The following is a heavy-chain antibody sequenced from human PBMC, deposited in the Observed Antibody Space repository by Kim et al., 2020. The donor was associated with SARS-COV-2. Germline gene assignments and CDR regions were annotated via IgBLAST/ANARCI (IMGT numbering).Heavy chain of an antibody. CDR3: ASSYYYDSSGTFDY. CDR2: IYYSGST. D-gene: IGHD3-22*01. Sequence: SETLSLTCTVSGGSISSYYWSWIRQPPGKGLEWIGYIYYSGSTNYNPSLKSRVTISVDTSKNQFSLKLSSVTAADTAVYYCASSYYYDSSGTFDYWGQGTLVTVSS. J-gene: IGHJ4*02. CDR1: GGSISSYY. V-gene: IGHV4-59*08.